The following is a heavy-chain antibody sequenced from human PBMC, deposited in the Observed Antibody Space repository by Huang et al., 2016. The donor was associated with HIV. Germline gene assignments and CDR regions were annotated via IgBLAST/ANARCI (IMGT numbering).Heavy chain of an antibody. J-gene: IGHJ4*02. CDR3: TTWARTSAGGN. CDR2: SKTKDDGGTT. D-gene: IGHD6-25*01. Sequence: EVQLVESGGGLVKPGGSLRLSCAASGFTFKDAWMGWVRQTPGKGLGWVGLSKTKDDGGTTDYAAPVKGSFSMSRDDSKNTFYLQMNSLKSEDTAVYYCTTWARTSAGGNWGQGTLVSVSS. CDR1: GFTFKDAW. V-gene: IGHV3-15*01.